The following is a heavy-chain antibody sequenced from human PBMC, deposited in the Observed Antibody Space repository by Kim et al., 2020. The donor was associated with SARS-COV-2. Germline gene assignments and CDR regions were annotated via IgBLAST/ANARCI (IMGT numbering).Heavy chain of an antibody. Sequence: SGPTLVNPTQTLTLTCPFSGFSLTTSGVGVGWIRQPPGKALEWLALTFWDDDKHYSPSLKSRLTITKDTSKNQVVLTMTNMDPVDTATYYCAHRPYCSGGSCYSSFDYWGQGTLVTVSS. CDR3: AHRPYCSGGSCYSSFDY. CDR1: GFSLTTSGVG. J-gene: IGHJ4*02. D-gene: IGHD2-15*01. V-gene: IGHV2-5*02. CDR2: TFWDDDK.